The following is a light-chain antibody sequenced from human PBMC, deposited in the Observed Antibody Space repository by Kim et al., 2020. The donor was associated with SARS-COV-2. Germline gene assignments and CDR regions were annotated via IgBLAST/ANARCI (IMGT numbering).Light chain of an antibody. J-gene: IGKJ2*03. CDR3: QQNYRTPPS. Sequence: DIVMTQSPDSLAVSLDERATLNCKSSQTVLYNSNNKNYLAWYQQKPRQAPKLLIYWASIRESGVSDRFSGSGSETDFTLTISSLQAEDVGVYYCQQNYRTPPSFGQGKKLE. V-gene: IGKV4-1*01. CDR1: QTVLYNSNNKNY. CDR2: WAS.